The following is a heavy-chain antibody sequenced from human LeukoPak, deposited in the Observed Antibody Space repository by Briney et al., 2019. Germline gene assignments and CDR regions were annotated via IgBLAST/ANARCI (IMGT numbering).Heavy chain of an antibody. CDR3: AKDRTSTVTRVDAFDI. V-gene: IGHV3-23*01. D-gene: IGHD4-11*01. Sequence: GGSLRLSCAASGFTFSSYAMSWVRQAPGKGLEWVSAISGSGGSTYYADSVKGRFTISRDNSKNTLYLQMNSLRAEDTAVYYCAKDRTSTVTRVDAFDIWGQGTMVTVSS. CDR2: ISGSGGST. CDR1: GFTFSSYA. J-gene: IGHJ3*02.